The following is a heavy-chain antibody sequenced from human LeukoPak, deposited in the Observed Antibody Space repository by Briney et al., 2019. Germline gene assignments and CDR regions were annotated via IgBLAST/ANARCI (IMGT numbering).Heavy chain of an antibody. CDR1: GFTFENYW. V-gene: IGHV3-33*08. J-gene: IGHJ6*02. Sequence: HPGGSLRLSCAASGFTFENYWMTWVRQAPGKGLEWVAVIWYDGSNKYYADSVKGRFTISRDNSKNTLYLQMNSLRAEDTAVYYCARNGGPAAILYYYYGMDVWGQGTTVTVSS. D-gene: IGHD2-2*02. CDR3: ARNGGPAAILYYYYGMDV. CDR2: IWYDGSNK.